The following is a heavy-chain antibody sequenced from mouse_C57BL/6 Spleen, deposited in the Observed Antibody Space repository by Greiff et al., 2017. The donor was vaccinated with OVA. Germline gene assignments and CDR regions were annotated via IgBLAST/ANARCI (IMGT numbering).Heavy chain of an antibody. V-gene: IGHV14-4*01. Sequence: VQLQQSGAELVRPGASVKLSCTASGFNIKDDYMHWVKQRPEQGLEWIGWIDPENGDTEYASKFQGKATITADTSSNTAYLQLSSLTSEDTAVYYCTRVGPLFAYWGQGTLVTVSA. CDR1: GFNIKDDY. CDR3: TRVGPLFAY. CDR2: IDPENGDT. J-gene: IGHJ3*01. D-gene: IGHD1-1*02.